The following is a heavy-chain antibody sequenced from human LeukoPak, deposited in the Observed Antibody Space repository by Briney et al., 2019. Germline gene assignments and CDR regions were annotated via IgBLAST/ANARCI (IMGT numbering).Heavy chain of an antibody. Sequence: PGGSLRLSCAASGFTFSSYGMHWVRQAPGKGLEWVAVISYDGSNKYYADSVKGRFTISRDNSKNTLYLQMNSLRAEDTAVYYCARDSQIAAADYWGQGTLVTVSS. CDR3: ARDSQIAAADY. CDR1: GFTFSSYG. CDR2: ISYDGSNK. D-gene: IGHD6-13*01. J-gene: IGHJ4*02. V-gene: IGHV3-30*03.